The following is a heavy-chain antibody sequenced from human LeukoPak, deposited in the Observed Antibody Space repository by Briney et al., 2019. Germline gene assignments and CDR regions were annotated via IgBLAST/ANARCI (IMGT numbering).Heavy chain of an antibody. V-gene: IGHV4-4*07. Sequence: SETLSLTCTVSGGSISSYYWSWIRQPAGKGLEWIGRIYTCGSTNYNPSLKSRVTMSVDTSKNQFSLKLSSVTAADTAVYYCARDGSGSYYSWFDPWGQGTLVTVSS. CDR1: GGSISSYY. CDR3: ARDGSGSYYSWFDP. D-gene: IGHD1-26*01. J-gene: IGHJ5*02. CDR2: IYTCGST.